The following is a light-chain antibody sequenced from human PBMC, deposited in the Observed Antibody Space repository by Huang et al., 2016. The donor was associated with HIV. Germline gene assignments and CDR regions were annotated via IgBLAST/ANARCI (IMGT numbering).Light chain of an antibody. CDR3: QQYNHWPPLT. J-gene: IGKJ4*01. Sequence: ETVMTQSPATLSVSPGERATLSCRARQNIDGDLAWYQQKPGQAPRLLIYDASTRATGVPARINGSGSETDFTLTISSLQSEDSAVYYCQQYNHWPPLTFGGGTKVEIK. CDR1: QNIDGD. CDR2: DAS. V-gene: IGKV3-15*01.